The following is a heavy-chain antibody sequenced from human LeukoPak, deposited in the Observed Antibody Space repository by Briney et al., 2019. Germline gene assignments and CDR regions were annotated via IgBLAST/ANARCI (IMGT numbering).Heavy chain of an antibody. J-gene: IGHJ3*02. CDR1: GFTVSSNY. V-gene: IGHV3-53*01. D-gene: IGHD6-13*01. CDR3: ARDRRQLGMDAFDI. CDR2: IYSGGST. Sequence: GGSLRLSCAASGFTVSSNYMSWVRQAPGKGLEWVSVIYSGGSTYYADSVKGRFTISRDNSKNTLYLQMNSLRAEDTAVYYCARDRRQLGMDAFDIWGQGTMVTVSS.